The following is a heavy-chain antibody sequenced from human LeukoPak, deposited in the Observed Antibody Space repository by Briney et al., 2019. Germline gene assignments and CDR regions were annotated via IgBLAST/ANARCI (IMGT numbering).Heavy chain of an antibody. J-gene: IGHJ3*02. Sequence: SVKVSCKASGGTFSSYAISWVRQAPGQGLEWMGRIIPILGIANYAQKFQGRVTITADKSTSTAYMELSSLRSEDTAVYYCAREAGGSWAFDIWGQGTMVTVSS. CDR3: AREAGGSWAFDI. CDR1: GGTFSSYA. CDR2: IIPILGIA. V-gene: IGHV1-69*04. D-gene: IGHD3-16*01.